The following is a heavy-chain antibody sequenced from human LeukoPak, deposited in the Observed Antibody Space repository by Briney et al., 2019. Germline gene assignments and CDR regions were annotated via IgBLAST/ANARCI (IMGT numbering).Heavy chain of an antibody. Sequence: PSETLSLTCTVSGGSISSSSYYWGWIRQPPGKGLEWIGSIYYSGSTYYNPSLKSRVTISVDTSKNQFSLKLSSVTAADTAVYYSARHSGSYRWFDYWGQGTLVTVSS. D-gene: IGHD1-26*01. V-gene: IGHV4-39*01. J-gene: IGHJ4*02. CDR1: GGSISSSSYY. CDR3: ARHSGSYRWFDY. CDR2: IYYSGST.